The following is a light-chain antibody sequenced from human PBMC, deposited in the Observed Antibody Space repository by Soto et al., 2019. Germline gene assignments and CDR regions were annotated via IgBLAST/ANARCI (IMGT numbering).Light chain of an antibody. CDR3: SSYAGSNNFV. Sequence: QSVLTQPPSASGSPGQSVTISCTGTSSDVGGYNYVSWYQQHPGKAPKPMIYGVSKRPSGVPDRFSGYKSGNTASLTVSGLQAKDEADNYCSSYAGSNNFVFGGGTKLTVL. CDR2: GVS. V-gene: IGLV2-8*01. CDR1: SSDVGGYNY. J-gene: IGLJ2*01.